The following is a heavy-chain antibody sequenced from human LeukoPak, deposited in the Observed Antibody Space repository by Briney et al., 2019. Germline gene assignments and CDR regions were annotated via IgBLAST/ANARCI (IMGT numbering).Heavy chain of an antibody. CDR1: GFTFTNSA. CDR2: VVVGSGDA. D-gene: IGHD6-13*01. CDR3: AADDQQLIL. Sequence: SVKVSCKASGFTFTNSAVQWVRQARGRHLEWIGWVVVGSGDADYAQDFQGKVTFTRDMSTTTAYMELSSLRSEDTAVYYCAADDQQLILWGQGTLVTVSS. J-gene: IGHJ4*02. V-gene: IGHV1-58*01.